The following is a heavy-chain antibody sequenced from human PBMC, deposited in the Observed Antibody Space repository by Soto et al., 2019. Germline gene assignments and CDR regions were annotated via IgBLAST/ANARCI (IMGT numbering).Heavy chain of an antibody. CDR1: GFTFTSSA. CDR2: IVVGSGNT. Sequence: QMQLVQSGPEVKKPGTSVKVSCKASGFTFTSSAVQWVRQARGQCLEWIGWIVVGSGNTNYAQKFQERVTITRDMSTSTAYMELSSLRSEDTAVYYCAAGVNHHHIVLVPAAMDFDYWGQGTLVTVSS. D-gene: IGHD2-2*01. V-gene: IGHV1-58*01. CDR3: AAGVNHHHIVLVPAAMDFDY. J-gene: IGHJ4*02.